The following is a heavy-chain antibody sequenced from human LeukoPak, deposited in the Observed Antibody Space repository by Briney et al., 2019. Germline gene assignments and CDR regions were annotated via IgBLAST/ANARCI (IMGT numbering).Heavy chain of an antibody. V-gene: IGHV4-39*07. CDR3: ARSHWGPFGSRIANWFDP. J-gene: IGHJ5*02. D-gene: IGHD7-27*01. CDR1: GGSISRSNYY. Sequence: SETLSLTCTVSGGSISRSNYYWGWIRQPPGKGLEWIGSIYYSGSTYDDPSLKSRVTTSVDTSKNQFSLKLISVTAADTAVYYCARSHWGPFGSRIANWFDPWGQGTLVTVSS. CDR2: IYYSGST.